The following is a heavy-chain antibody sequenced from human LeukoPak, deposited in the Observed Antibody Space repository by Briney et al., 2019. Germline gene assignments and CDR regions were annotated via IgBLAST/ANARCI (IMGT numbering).Heavy chain of an antibody. J-gene: IGHJ4*02. CDR3: ARVNCGGDCYPIDY. CDR2: ISAYDGNT. Sequence: ASVKVSCKASGYTFTSYGISWVRQAPGQGLEWMGWISAYDGNTNYAQKLQGRVTMTTDTSTSTDYMELRSLRSDDTAVYYCARVNCGGDCYPIDYWGQGTLVTVSS. CDR1: GYTFTSYG. V-gene: IGHV1-18*01. D-gene: IGHD2-21*02.